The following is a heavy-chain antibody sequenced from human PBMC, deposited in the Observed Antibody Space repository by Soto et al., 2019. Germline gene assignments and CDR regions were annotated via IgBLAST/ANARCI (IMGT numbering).Heavy chain of an antibody. CDR2: ISGSGGST. D-gene: IGHD1-26*01. CDR3: AKDKGRYYSSLQQ. CDR1: GFTFSIYA. J-gene: IGHJ1*01. V-gene: IGHV3-23*01. Sequence: RRLAFAASGFTFSIYAISLFLQAPGKGLEWVSAISGSGGSTYYADSVKGRLTVYRDNSKNTLYLQMNSLRAEDTAVYYCAKDKGRYYSSLQQWGKGNMVSVSS.